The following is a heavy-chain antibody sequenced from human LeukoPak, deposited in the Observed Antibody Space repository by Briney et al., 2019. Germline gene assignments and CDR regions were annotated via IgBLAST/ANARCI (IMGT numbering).Heavy chain of an antibody. Sequence: GRSLRLSCAASGFTFSSYAMSWVRQAPGKGLEWVSAISGSGGSTYYADSVKGRFTISRDNSKNTLYLQMNSLRAEDTAVYYCAKDSSSSWFNWFDPWGQGTLVTVSS. CDR3: AKDSSSSWFNWFDP. D-gene: IGHD6-13*01. V-gene: IGHV3-23*01. CDR2: ISGSGGST. J-gene: IGHJ5*02. CDR1: GFTFSSYA.